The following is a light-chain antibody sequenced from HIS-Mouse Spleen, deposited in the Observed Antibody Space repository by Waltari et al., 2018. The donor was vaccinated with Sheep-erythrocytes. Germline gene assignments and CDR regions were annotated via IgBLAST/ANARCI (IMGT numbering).Light chain of an antibody. J-gene: IGLJ3*02. CDR1: KLGDKY. V-gene: IGLV3-1*01. CDR3: QAWDSSTAGV. Sequence: SYELTQPPSVSVSPGQTASITCSGDKLGDKYACWYQQKPGQSPVLVIYQDSKRPSGIPVRFSGSNSGNTATLTISGTQAMDEADYYCQAWDSSTAGVFGGGTKLTVL. CDR2: QDS.